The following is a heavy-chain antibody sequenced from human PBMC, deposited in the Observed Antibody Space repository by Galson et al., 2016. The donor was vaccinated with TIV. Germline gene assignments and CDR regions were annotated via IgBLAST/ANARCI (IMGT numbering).Heavy chain of an antibody. Sequence: SVKVSCKASGYIFINYYIHWVRQAPGQGLEWLAWFNPDSGATQYAQKFQGRVTMTRDTSISTAYMELRRLISDDTAVYYCARVNWARAFDYWGQGTQVTVSS. V-gene: IGHV1-2*02. CDR1: GYIFINYY. J-gene: IGHJ4*02. CDR3: ARVNWARAFDY. CDR2: FNPDSGAT. D-gene: IGHD7-27*01.